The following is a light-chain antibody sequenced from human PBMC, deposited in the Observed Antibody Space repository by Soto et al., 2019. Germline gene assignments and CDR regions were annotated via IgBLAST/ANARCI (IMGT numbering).Light chain of an antibody. CDR2: AAS. V-gene: IGKV1-27*01. CDR1: QGINNY. J-gene: IGKJ1*01. Sequence: DIQMTQSPSSLSASVGDRVTITCRASQGINNYLAWYQQKSGKAPKLLIYAASTLQSGVPSRFSGNGSGADFTLTISSLQPEDVATYYCQKYNSAPRAFGQGTKVEIK. CDR3: QKYNSAPRA.